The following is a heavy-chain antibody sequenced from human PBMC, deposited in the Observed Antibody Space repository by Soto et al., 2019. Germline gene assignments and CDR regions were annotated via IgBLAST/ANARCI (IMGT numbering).Heavy chain of an antibody. V-gene: IGHV1-24*01. CDR1: GYTLTELS. D-gene: IGHD1-20*01. J-gene: IGHJ4*02. CDR2: FDPEDGET. Sequence: ASVKVSCKVSGYTLTELSVHWVRQAPGKGLEWMGGFDPEDGETIYAQKFQGRVTMTEDTSTDTAYMELSSLRSEDTAVYYCATVSYRYNPRLRGAEGYWGQGTLVTVSS. CDR3: ATVSYRYNPRLRGAEGY.